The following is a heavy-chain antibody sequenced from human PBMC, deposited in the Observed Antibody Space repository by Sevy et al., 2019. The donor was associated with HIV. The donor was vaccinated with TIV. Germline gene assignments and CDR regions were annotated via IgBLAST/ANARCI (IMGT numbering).Heavy chain of an antibody. CDR2: INNRGRT. V-gene: IGHV4-34*01. J-gene: IGHJ4*02. D-gene: IGHD1-7*01. CDR3: ARGGGKLLLAY. CDR1: GGSFNGYF. Sequence: SETLSLTCSVYGGSFNGYFYSWIRQPPGKGLEWIGEINNRGRTNYNPSLKSRVTISGDASKRQFSLRLTSVTAADTAVYYCARGGGKLLLAYWGQGTLVTVSS.